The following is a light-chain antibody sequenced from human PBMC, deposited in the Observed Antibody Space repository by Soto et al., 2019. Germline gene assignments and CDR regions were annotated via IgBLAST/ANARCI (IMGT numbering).Light chain of an antibody. CDR3: QHYNSYSPA. J-gene: IGKJ1*01. CDR1: QSINNW. V-gene: IGKV1-5*03. CDR2: EAS. Sequence: DIQMTQSPSTLSASVGDRVTITCRASQSINNWLAWYQQKPGKAPKLLLYEASGLESGVPSRFSGSGSGTDFTLTVSSLQPNDFATYYCQHYNSYSPAFGQGTKVEIK.